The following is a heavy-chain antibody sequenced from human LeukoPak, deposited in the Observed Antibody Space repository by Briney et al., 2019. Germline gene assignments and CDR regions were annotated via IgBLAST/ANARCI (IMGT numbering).Heavy chain of an antibody. D-gene: IGHD6-13*01. Sequence: SETLSLTCAVSGYSISSGYYWGWIRQPPGKGLEWIGSIYHSGSTYYNPSLNSRVTISVDTSKNQFSLKLSSVTAAGTALYYCPRLSHQRNTSSWYVRQANWFDPWGQGTLVTVSS. CDR1: GYSISSGYY. CDR2: IYHSGST. V-gene: IGHV4-38-2*01. J-gene: IGHJ5*02. CDR3: PRLSHQRNTSSWYVRQANWFDP.